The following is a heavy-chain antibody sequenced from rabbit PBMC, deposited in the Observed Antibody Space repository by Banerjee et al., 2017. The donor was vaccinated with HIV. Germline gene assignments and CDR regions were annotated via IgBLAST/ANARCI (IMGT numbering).Heavy chain of an antibody. Sequence: FSSSYYMCWVRQAPGKGLEWIACIYAGSGGTTYYASWAKGRFTISSHNAQNTLYLQLNSLTAADSATYFCARDVSYVSGRGANDLWGQGTLVTVS. CDR3: ARDVSYVSGRGANDL. D-gene: IGHD4-1*01. J-gene: IGHJ3*01. V-gene: IGHV1S40*01. CDR1: FSSSYY. CDR2: IYAGSGGTT.